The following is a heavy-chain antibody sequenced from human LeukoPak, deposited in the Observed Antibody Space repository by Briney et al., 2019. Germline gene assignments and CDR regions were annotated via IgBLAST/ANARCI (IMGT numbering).Heavy chain of an antibody. J-gene: IGHJ4*02. CDR2: MNPNSGNT. Sequence: ASVKVSCKASGGTFSSYAISWVRQAPGQGLEWMGWMNPNSGNTGYAQKFQGRVTMTRSTSINTAYMELNSLTSEDTAVYYCARSSVGARRRIDYWGQGTLVTVSS. V-gene: IGHV1-8*02. D-gene: IGHD1-26*01. CDR1: GGTFSSYA. CDR3: ARSSVGARRRIDY.